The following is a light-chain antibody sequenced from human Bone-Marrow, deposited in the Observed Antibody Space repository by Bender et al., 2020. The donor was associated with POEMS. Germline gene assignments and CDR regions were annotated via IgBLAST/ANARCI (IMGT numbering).Light chain of an antibody. Sequence: QSVLTQPPSASGTPGQRVTISCSGGSSNIGAHAVNWYQHLPGTAPKVLTYNHDQRPTGVPDRISGSKSGTSASLAISGLQSGDEADYYCAVWDDSLNGWVFGGGTKLTVL. CDR1: SSNIGAHA. CDR2: NHD. CDR3: AVWDDSLNGWV. J-gene: IGLJ3*02. V-gene: IGLV1-44*01.